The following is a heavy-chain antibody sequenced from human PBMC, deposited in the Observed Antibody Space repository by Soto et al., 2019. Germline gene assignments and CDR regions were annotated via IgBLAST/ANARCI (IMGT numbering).Heavy chain of an antibody. CDR1: GGSFSGYY. V-gene: IGHV4-34*01. CDR2: INHSGST. J-gene: IGHJ2*01. CDR3: ARPDIVVVVAAANWYFDL. D-gene: IGHD2-15*01. Sequence: QVHLQQWGAGLLKPSETLSLTCAVYGGSFSGYYWSWIRQPPGKGLEWIGEINHSGSTNYNPSLMSRVPISVDPSKNQFSLKLSSVTAAATAVYYCARPDIVVVVAAANWYFDLWGRGTLVTVSS.